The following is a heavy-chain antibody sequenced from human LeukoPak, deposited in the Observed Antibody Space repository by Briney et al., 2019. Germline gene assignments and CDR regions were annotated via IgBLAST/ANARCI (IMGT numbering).Heavy chain of an antibody. J-gene: IGHJ4*02. Sequence: GGSLRLSCAASGFTFSSYGMSWVRQAPGKGLEWVSAISGSGGSTYYADSVKGRFTISRDNSKNTLYLQMNSLRAEDTAVYYCAKDEGNTGHVDYWGQGTLVTVSS. V-gene: IGHV3-23*01. D-gene: IGHD1-1*01. CDR2: ISGSGGST. CDR3: AKDEGNTGHVDY. CDR1: GFTFSSYG.